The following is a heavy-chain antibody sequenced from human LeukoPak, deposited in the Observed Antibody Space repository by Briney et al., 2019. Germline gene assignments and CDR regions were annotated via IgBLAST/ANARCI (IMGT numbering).Heavy chain of an antibody. J-gene: IGHJ4*02. CDR2: IYCSGST. D-gene: IGHD7-27*01. V-gene: IGHV4-59*12. Sequence: SETLSLTCTVSGGSISSYYWSWIRQPPGKGLEWIGYIYCSGSTNYNPSLKSRVTISVDTSKNQFSLKLSSVTAADTDVYYCARRGNWGFFDYWGQGTLVTVSS. CDR1: GGSISSYY. CDR3: ARRGNWGFFDY.